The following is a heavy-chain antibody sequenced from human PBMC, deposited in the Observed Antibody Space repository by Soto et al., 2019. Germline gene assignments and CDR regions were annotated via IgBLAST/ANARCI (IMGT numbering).Heavy chain of an antibody. V-gene: IGHV3-9*01. CDR3: VKVSYSSLTTLGSAFDV. Sequence: QLVESGGGLVQPGRSLRLSCAASGFTFDDYAIHWARQAPGKGLEWVSGISWSGDNMAYADSVKGRFITSRDNVKNSLYLQMNSLRVEDTALYHCVKVSYSSLTTLGSAFDVWGQGTMVTVS. CDR2: ISWSGDNM. D-gene: IGHD4-4*01. CDR1: GFTFDDYA. J-gene: IGHJ3*01.